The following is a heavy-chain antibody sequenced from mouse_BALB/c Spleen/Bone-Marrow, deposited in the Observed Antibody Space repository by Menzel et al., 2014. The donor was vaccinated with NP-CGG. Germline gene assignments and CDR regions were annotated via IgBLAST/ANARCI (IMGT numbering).Heavy chain of an antibody. J-gene: IGHJ4*01. CDR3: ARLRGDYDGYAMDY. D-gene: IGHD2-4*01. Sequence: LVKPGASVKISCKASGYSFTGYYMHWVKQSHGKSLEWIGYISCYNGATSYNQKFKGKATFTVDTSSSTAYMQFNSLTSEDSAVYYCARLRGDYDGYAMDYWGQGTSVTVSS. V-gene: IGHV1S34*01. CDR2: ISCYNGAT. CDR1: GYSFTGYY.